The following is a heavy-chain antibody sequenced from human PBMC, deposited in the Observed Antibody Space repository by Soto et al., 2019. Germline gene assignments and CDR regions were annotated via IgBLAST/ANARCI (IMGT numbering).Heavy chain of an antibody. CDR3: AKDRNAKVGAIGY. D-gene: IGHD1-26*01. V-gene: IGHV3-30*18. CDR2: ISYDGSNK. Sequence: QVQLVESGGGVVQPGRSLRLSCAASGFTFSSYGMHWVRQAPGKGLEWVAVISYDGSNKYYADSVKGRFTISRDNSKNTLYLEMNSLRAEDTGVYYCAKDRNAKVGAIGYWGQGNPVTVSS. J-gene: IGHJ4*02. CDR1: GFTFSSYG.